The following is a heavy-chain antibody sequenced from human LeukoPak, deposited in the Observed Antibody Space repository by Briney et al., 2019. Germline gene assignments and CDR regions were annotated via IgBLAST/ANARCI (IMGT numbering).Heavy chain of an antibody. J-gene: IGHJ4*02. CDR1: EFTFSSYG. CDR2: ISYDGSNK. CDR3: AKATYYYDSSGLSY. D-gene: IGHD3-22*01. Sequence: VGSLRLSCAASEFTFSSYGMHWVRQAPGKGLEWVAVISYDGSNKYYADSVKGRFTISRDNSKNTLYLQMNSLRAEDTAVYYCAKATYYYDSSGLSYWGQGTLVTVSS. V-gene: IGHV3-30*18.